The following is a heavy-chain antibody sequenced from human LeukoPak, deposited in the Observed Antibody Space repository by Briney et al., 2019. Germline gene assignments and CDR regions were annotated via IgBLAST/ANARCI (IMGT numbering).Heavy chain of an antibody. Sequence: SETLSLTCIVSGGSIICGGYYWSWIRQHPGKGLEWIGYIYDSGTTYYNPSLKSRVSISVDTSKNQFSLKLSSVTAADTAVYYCAIGGDRRGFEYWGQGTLVTVSS. J-gene: IGHJ4*02. CDR3: AIGGDRRGFEY. CDR2: IYDSGTT. CDR1: GGSIICGGYY. D-gene: IGHD1-14*01. V-gene: IGHV4-31*03.